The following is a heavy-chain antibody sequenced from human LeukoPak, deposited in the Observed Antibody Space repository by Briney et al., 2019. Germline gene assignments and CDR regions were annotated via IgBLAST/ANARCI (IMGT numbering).Heavy chain of an antibody. CDR3: ARVAYYYGSGKAFDI. D-gene: IGHD3-10*01. Sequence: SVKVSFKASGGTFISYAISWVRQAPGQGLEWMGVIIPIFGTANYAQKFQGRVTITADESTSTAYMELSSLRSEDTAVYYCARVAYYYGSGKAFDIWGQGTMVTVSS. V-gene: IGHV1-69*01. CDR1: GGTFISYA. CDR2: IIPIFGTA. J-gene: IGHJ3*02.